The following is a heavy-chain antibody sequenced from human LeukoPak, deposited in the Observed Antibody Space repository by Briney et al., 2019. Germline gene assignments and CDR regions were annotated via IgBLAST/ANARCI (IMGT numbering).Heavy chain of an antibody. CDR1: GFTFSLYW. Sequence: GGSLRLSCAASGFTFSLYWMSWVRQAPGKGLEGVANINQDGSHIYYVDSMKGRFTISRDNAKSSLYLQMNSLRAEDTAVYYCAELGITMIGGVWGKGTTVTISS. V-gene: IGHV3-7*01. CDR3: AELGITMIGGV. D-gene: IGHD3-10*02. CDR2: INQDGSHI. J-gene: IGHJ6*04.